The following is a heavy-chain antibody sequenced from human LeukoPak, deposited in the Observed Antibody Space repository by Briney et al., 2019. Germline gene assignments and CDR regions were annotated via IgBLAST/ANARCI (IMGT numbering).Heavy chain of an antibody. D-gene: IGHD6-13*01. CDR3: AKDRHSWPSSFDY. Sequence: GGSLRLSCAASGFTFSSYSMNWVRQAPGKGLEWVSSISSSSSYIYYADSVKGRFTISRDNAKTSLYLQMNSLRAEDTAVYYCAKDRHSWPSSFDYWGQGTLVTVSS. J-gene: IGHJ4*02. CDR1: GFTFSSYS. V-gene: IGHV3-21*04. CDR2: ISSSSSYI.